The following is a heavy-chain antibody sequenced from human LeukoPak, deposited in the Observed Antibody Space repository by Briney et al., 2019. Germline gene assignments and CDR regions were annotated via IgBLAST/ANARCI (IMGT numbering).Heavy chain of an antibody. Sequence: GGSLRLSCVASGFTFSIYAMSWVRQAPGKGLEWVSTISADGGSIYYADSVRGRFIISRDNSKNTLYLQMNSLRVEDTAVYYCAGYSYTRGSDPWGQGALVTVSS. CDR2: ISADGGSI. J-gene: IGHJ5*02. CDR3: AGYSYTRGSDP. V-gene: IGHV3-23*01. CDR1: GFTFSIYA. D-gene: IGHD2-15*01.